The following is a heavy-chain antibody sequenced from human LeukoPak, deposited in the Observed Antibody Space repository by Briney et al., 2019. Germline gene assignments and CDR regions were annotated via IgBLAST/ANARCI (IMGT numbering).Heavy chain of an antibody. CDR1: GFTFSSYG. Sequence: SGGSLRLSCAASGFTFSSYGMHWVRQAPGKGLEWVAVISYDGSNKYYADSVKGRFTISRDNSKNTLYLQMNSLRAEDTAVYYCAKDLAEIQLWLKTFDYWGQGTLVTVSS. CDR3: AKDLAEIQLWLKTFDY. CDR2: ISYDGSNK. V-gene: IGHV3-30*18. D-gene: IGHD5-18*01. J-gene: IGHJ4*02.